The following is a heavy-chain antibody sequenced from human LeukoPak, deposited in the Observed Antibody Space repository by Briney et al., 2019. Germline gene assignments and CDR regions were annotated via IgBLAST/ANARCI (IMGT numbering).Heavy chain of an antibody. CDR1: GGSFSGYY. V-gene: IGHV4-34*01. Sequence: PSETLSLTCAVYGGSFSGYYWSWIRQPPGKGLEWIGEINHSGSTNYNPSLKSRVIISVDTSKNQFSLKLSSVTAADTAVYYCARGPPPLGYCSGGSCYSMRNWFNPWGQGTLVTVSS. J-gene: IGHJ5*02. CDR3: ARGPPPLGYCSGGSCYSMRNWFNP. CDR2: INHSGST. D-gene: IGHD2-15*01.